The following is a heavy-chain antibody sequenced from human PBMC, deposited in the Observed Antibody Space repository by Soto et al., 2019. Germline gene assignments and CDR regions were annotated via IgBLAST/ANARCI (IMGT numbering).Heavy chain of an antibody. D-gene: IGHD3-10*01. CDR2: ISSSTSYI. Sequence: EVQLVESGGGLVKPGGSLRLSCAASGFTFTRHSLNWVRQAPGKGLEWVSSISSSTSYIYYADSVKGRFTISRDNAKNSLYLQMHSLRAEDTAVYYCARDYGGWFDPWGQGTLVIVSS. J-gene: IGHJ5*02. V-gene: IGHV3-21*01. CDR1: GFTFTRHS. CDR3: ARDYGGWFDP.